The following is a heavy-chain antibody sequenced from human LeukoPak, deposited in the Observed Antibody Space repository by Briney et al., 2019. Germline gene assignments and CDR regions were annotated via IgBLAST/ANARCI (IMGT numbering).Heavy chain of an antibody. V-gene: IGHV4-59*10. CDR3: ARQAAQEMATTWFFDY. J-gene: IGHJ4*02. CDR2: IYTSGST. CDR1: GGSFSGYY. Sequence: PSETLSLTCAVYGGSFSGYYWSWIRQPAGKGLEWIGRIYTSGSTNYNPSLKSRVTMSVDTSKNQFSLKLSSVTAADTAVYYCARQAAQEMATTWFFDYWGQGTLVTVSS. D-gene: IGHD5-24*01.